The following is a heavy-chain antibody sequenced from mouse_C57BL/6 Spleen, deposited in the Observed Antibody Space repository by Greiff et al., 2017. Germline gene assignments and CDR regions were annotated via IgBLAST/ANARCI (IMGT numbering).Heavy chain of an antibody. CDR3: TNHYYGSSIFDY. Sequence: EVQLQQSGAELVRPGASVKLSCTASGFNIKDYYMHWVKQRPEQGLEWIGRIDPEDGDTEYAPKFQGKATMTADTSSNTAYLQRSSLTSEDTAVYYCTNHYYGSSIFDYWGQGTTLTVSS. CDR2: IDPEDGDT. D-gene: IGHD1-1*01. CDR1: GFNIKDYY. V-gene: IGHV14-1*01. J-gene: IGHJ2*01.